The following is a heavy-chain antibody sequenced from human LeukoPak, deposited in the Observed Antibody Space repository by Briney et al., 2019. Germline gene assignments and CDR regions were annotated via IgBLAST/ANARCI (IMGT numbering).Heavy chain of an antibody. D-gene: IGHD1-1*01. Sequence: GASVKVSCKASGYTFTGYYMHWVRQAPGQGLEWMGWINPNSGGTNYAQKLQGRVTMTTDTSTSTAYMELRSLRSDDTAVYYCAREYKALETKYLIYYYYYMDVWGKGTTVTISS. CDR2: INPNSGGT. CDR1: GYTFTGYY. CDR3: AREYKALETKYLIYYYYYMDV. V-gene: IGHV1-2*02. J-gene: IGHJ6*03.